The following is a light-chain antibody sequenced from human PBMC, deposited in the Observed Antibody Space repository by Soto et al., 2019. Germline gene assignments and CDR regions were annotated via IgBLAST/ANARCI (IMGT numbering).Light chain of an antibody. J-gene: IGKJ5*01. V-gene: IGKV3-20*01. CDR1: QTVSSNY. Sequence: EIILTQSPDTLSLSPGERATLSCRASQTVSSNYLAWCQQSPGQAPRLLIYGASTRAAGIPDRFSGSGSGTDFTLTITRLEPEDSAVYFCQQYTGPPTTFGQGTRLEIK. CDR2: GAS. CDR3: QQYTGPPTT.